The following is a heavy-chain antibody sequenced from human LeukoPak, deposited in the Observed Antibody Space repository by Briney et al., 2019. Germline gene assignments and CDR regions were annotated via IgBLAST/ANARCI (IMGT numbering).Heavy chain of an antibody. Sequence: GGSLRLSCAASGFTFRSYWMSWVRQVPGKGLQWGANIKEDGSKTYYVDSVKGRFTISRDNAKNSLCLEMNSLRADDTAVYYCARDYANIVDYWGQGTLVTVSS. D-gene: IGHD3-16*01. CDR2: IKEDGSKT. CDR3: ARDYANIVDY. CDR1: GFTFRSYW. V-gene: IGHV3-7*03. J-gene: IGHJ4*02.